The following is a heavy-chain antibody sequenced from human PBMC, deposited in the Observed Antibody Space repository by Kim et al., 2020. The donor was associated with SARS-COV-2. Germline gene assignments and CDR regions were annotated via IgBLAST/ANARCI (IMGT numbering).Heavy chain of an antibody. D-gene: IGHD6-19*01. J-gene: IGHJ4*02. V-gene: IGHV4-30-2*04. Sequence: PSLKSRVTIAVDTSKNQFSRKLSSVTAADTAVYYCARVGGGPGIAVAGDYWGQGTLVTVSS. CDR3: ARVGGGPGIAVAGDY.